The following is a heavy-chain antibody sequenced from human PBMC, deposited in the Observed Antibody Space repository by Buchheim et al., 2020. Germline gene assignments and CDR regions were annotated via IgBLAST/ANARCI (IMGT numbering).Heavy chain of an antibody. Sequence: EVQLLESGGGLVQPGGSLRLSCAASGFTFRSSAMRWARQAPGKGLEWVAALSGSCDLTYYADSVRGRFTISRDNSKKTVSLQMNSLRAEDTAVYYCAKSSLRLPDYWGQGTL. CDR1: GFTFRSSA. CDR2: LSGSCDLT. J-gene: IGHJ4*02. D-gene: IGHD2-15*01. CDR3: AKSSLRLPDY. V-gene: IGHV3-23*01.